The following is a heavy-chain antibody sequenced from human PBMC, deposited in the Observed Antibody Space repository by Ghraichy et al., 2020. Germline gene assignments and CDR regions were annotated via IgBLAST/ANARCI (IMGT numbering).Heavy chain of an antibody. Sequence: LSLTCAASGFFFTSYGMHWVRQAPGKGLEWVAGIWYDGSNIYYIDSVKGRFTISRDTSNSTLFLQMNDLRVEDTAVYYCARDRGYSTSWSFDHFYYMDVWGRGTTVTV. CDR2: IWYDGSNI. CDR1: GFFFTSYG. D-gene: IGHD6-13*01. CDR3: ARDRGYSTSWSFDHFYYMDV. J-gene: IGHJ6*03. V-gene: IGHV3-33*01.